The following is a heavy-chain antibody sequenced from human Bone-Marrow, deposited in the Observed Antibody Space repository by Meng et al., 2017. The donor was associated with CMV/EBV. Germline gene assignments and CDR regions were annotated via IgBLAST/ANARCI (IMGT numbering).Heavy chain of an antibody. Sequence: GGSLRLSCAASGFTFSSYAMHWVRQAPGKGLEWVAVISYDGSNKYYADSVKGRFTISRDNSKNTLYLQMNSLRADDTAVYYCARTDIVVVPGFAPWTQGTLVTVSS. CDR2: ISYDGSNK. V-gene: IGHV3-30-3*01. D-gene: IGHD2-2*01. CDR1: GFTFSSYA. CDR3: ARTDIVVVPGFAP. J-gene: IGHJ5*02.